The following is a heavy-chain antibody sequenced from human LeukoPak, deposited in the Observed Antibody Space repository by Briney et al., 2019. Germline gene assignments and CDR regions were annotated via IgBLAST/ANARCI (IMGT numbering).Heavy chain of an antibody. CDR3: ARSITMVRGVNFYYYGMDV. V-gene: IGHV3-74*01. J-gene: IGHJ6*04. CDR1: GFTFSSYW. Sequence: GGSLSLSCAASGFTFSSYWMHWVRQAPGKGLVWVSRINSDGSSTSYADSVKGRFTISRDNAKNTLYLQMNSLRAEDTAVYYCARSITMVRGVNFYYYGMDVWGKGTTVTVSS. D-gene: IGHD3-10*01. CDR2: INSDGSST.